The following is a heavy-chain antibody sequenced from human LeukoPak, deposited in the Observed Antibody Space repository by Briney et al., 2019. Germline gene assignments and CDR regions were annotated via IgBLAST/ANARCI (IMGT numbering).Heavy chain of an antibody. CDR1: GGPFSGYY. D-gene: IGHD4-23*01. CDR2: INDSGST. J-gene: IGHJ4*02. Sequence: SETLSLPCALYGGPFSGYYWSGIRQPPGKGLEWIGEINDSGSTNYNPSLKSRASISADTSKNQSSLNLSSVTAADTAVYYCARHMLGGKRSFDSWGQGTLVTVSS. CDR3: ARHMLGGKRSFDS. V-gene: IGHV4-34*01.